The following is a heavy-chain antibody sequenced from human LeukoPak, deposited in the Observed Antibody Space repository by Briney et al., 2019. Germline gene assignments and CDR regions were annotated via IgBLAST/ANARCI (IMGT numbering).Heavy chain of an antibody. V-gene: IGHV3-23*01. D-gene: IGHD3-22*01. Sequence: GGSLRLSCAASGFTFSEYYMSWIRQAPGKGLEWVSGISGTGDSTFYADSVKDRFTISRDNSKNTLYLQMNTLRAEDTAVYYCAKDAHYYDSGGYYAPFDCWGQGTLVTVSP. J-gene: IGHJ4*02. CDR1: GFTFSEYY. CDR3: AKDAHYYDSGGYYAPFDC. CDR2: ISGTGDST.